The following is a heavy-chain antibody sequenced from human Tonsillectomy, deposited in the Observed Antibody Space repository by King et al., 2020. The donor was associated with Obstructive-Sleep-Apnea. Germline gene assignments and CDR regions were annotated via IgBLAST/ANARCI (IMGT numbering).Heavy chain of an antibody. CDR2: IYLVDDK. J-gene: IGHJ4*02. Sequence: QITLKESGPSLVKPTQTLTLTCTFSGFSLSTSGVGVGWIRQAPGKALEWLALIYLVDDKRYSPSLKSRPTITKHPSTNQVGLIMTNMDPLDTATYYCAHRSSGCPSGFDYWGQGTLVTVSS. CDR3: AHRSSGCPSGFDY. D-gene: IGHD6-19*01. CDR1: GFSLSTSGVG. V-gene: IGHV2-5*02.